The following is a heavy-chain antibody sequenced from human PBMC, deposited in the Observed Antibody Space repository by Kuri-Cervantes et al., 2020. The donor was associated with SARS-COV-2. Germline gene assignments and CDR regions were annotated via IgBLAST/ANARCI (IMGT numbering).Heavy chain of an antibody. V-gene: IGHV1-69*10. J-gene: IGHJ6*02. CDR2: IIPILRTA. CDR3: ARGEGLKAVAETDNFGMAV. D-gene: IGHD6-19*01. CDR1: GGTFISDL. Sequence: SVKVSCKASGGTFISDLISWVRLAPGQGPEWMGGIIPILRTANYAQKFQSRVTISADKSTSTAYMELSSLTSEDTAVYYCARGEGLKAVAETDNFGMAVWGQGTTVTVSS.